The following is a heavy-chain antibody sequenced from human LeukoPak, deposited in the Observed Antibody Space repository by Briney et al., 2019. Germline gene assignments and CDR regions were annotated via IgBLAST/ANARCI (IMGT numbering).Heavy chain of an antibody. Sequence: SETLSLTCTVSGYSISSGYYWGWLRQPPGKGLEWIGRIYHSGRTYYNPSLKSRVTISVDTSKNHFSLKLNSVAPEDTAVYYCARCYGSGSTCGYYMDVWGKGTTVTISS. D-gene: IGHD3-10*01. J-gene: IGHJ6*03. CDR2: IYHSGRT. CDR1: GYSISSGYY. V-gene: IGHV4-38-2*02. CDR3: ARCYGSGSTCGYYMDV.